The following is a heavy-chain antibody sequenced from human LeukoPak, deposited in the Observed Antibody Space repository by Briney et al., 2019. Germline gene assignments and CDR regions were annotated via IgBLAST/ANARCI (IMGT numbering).Heavy chain of an antibody. D-gene: IGHD2-21*02. Sequence: GGSLRLSCAASGFTFSSYAMSWVRQAPGKGLEWVSAISGSGGSTYYADSVKGRFTISRDNSKNTLYLQMNSLRAEDTAVYYCAKEGPCGGDCYAGFDYWGQGTLDTVSS. J-gene: IGHJ4*02. CDR1: GFTFSSYA. CDR3: AKEGPCGGDCYAGFDY. CDR2: ISGSGGST. V-gene: IGHV3-23*01.